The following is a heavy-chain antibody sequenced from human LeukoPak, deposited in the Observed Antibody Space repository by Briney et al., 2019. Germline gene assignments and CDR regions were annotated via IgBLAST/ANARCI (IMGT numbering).Heavy chain of an antibody. CDR2: ISASGGST. D-gene: IGHD6-13*01. J-gene: IGHJ4*02. CDR3: AKRIAAVGPYFDY. Sequence: GGSLRLSCAASGFTFSNYAMSWVRQAPGVGLEWVSGISASGGSTYYADSVKGRFTISRDNSKSTLYLQMNTLRAEDTAVYYCAKRIAAVGPYFDYWGQGTLATVSS. V-gene: IGHV3-23*01. CDR1: GFTFSNYA.